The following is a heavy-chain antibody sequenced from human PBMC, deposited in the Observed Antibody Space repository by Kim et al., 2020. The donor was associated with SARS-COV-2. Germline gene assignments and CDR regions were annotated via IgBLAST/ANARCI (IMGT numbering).Heavy chain of an antibody. D-gene: IGHD6-6*01. J-gene: IGHJ6*02. V-gene: IGHV4-34*01. CDR3: ARGSSRIAARPYYYYGMDV. CDR2: INHSGST. CDR1: GGSFSGYY. Sequence: SETLSLTCAVYGGSFSGYYWSWIRQPPGKGLEWIGEINHSGSTNYNPSLKSRVTISVDTSKNQFSLKLSSVTAADTAVYYCARGSSRIAARPYYYYGMDVWGQGTTVTVSS.